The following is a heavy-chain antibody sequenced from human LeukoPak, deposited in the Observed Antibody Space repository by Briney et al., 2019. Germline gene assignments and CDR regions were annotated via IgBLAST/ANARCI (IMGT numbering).Heavy chain of an antibody. V-gene: IGHV3-30*18. J-gene: IGHJ4*02. CDR2: ISYDGSNE. Sequence: GSLRLSCVASGFTFSSYGMHWVRQAPGKGLEWVAVISYDGSNEYYADSVKGRFTISRDNSKNTLYLQMNSLRAEDTAMYYCAKAFQSRGYYLWAPFDYWGQGTLVTVSS. CDR3: AKAFQSRGYYLWAPFDY. CDR1: GFTFSSYG. D-gene: IGHD3-22*01.